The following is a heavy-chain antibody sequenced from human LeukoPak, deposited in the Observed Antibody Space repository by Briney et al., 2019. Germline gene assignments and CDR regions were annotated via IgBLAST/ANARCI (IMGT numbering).Heavy chain of an antibody. Sequence: ASVKVSFKVSGYTLTELSMHWVRQAPGKGLEWMGGFDPEDGETIYAQKFQGRVTMTEDTSTDTAYMELSSLRSEDTAVYYCATMETSDYDILTGQRIGAFDIWGQGTMVTVSS. CDR3: ATMETSDYDILTGQRIGAFDI. D-gene: IGHD3-9*01. V-gene: IGHV1-24*01. CDR2: FDPEDGET. J-gene: IGHJ3*02. CDR1: GYTLTELS.